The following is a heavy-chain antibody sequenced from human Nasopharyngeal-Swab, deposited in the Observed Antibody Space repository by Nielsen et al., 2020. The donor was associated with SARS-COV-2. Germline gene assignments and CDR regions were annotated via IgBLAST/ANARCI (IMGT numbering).Heavy chain of an antibody. V-gene: IGHV1-18*01. Sequence: ASVKVSCKASGYTFTSYAISWVRQAPGQGLEWMGGISADSGNTNYAQKLQGRVTMTRDTSISTSYMELSRLRSDDTAVYYCARETGHFGELSSNSFDPWGQGTLVTVSS. CDR2: ISADSGNT. D-gene: IGHD3-10*01. J-gene: IGHJ5*02. CDR1: GYTFTSYA. CDR3: ARETGHFGELSSNSFDP.